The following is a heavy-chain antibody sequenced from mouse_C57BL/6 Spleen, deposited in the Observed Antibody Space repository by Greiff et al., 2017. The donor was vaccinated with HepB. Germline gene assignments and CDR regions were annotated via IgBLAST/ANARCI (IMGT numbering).Heavy chain of an antibody. D-gene: IGHD2-4*01. CDR3: TSGMRLRRPFAY. CDR2: IRNKANNHAT. J-gene: IGHJ3*01. V-gene: IGHV6-6*01. Sequence: EVKLEESGGGLVQPGGSMKLSCAASGFTFSDAWMDWVRQSPEKGLEWVAEIRNKANNHATYYAESVKGRFTISRDDSKSSVYLQMNSLRAEDTGIYYCTSGMRLRRPFAYWGQGTLVTVSA. CDR1: GFTFSDAW.